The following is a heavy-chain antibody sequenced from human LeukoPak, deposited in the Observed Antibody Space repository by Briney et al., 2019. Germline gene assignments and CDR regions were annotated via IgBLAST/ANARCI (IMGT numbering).Heavy chain of an antibody. CDR3: ARRAGAYSHPYDY. J-gene: IGHJ4*02. D-gene: IGHD4/OR15-4a*01. V-gene: IGHV3-53*01. CDR2: IYSGGTT. Sequence: GGSLRLSCTVSGFTVISNSMSWVRQAPGKGLEWVSFIYSGGTTLYSDSVKGRSTISRDNSKNTLYLQMYSLRAEDTAVYYCARRAGAYSHPYDYWGQGTLVTVSS. CDR1: GFTVISNS.